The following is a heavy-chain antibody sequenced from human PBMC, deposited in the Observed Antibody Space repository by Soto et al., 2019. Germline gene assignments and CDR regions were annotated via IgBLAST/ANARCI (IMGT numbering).Heavy chain of an antibody. J-gene: IGHJ3*02. CDR3: AHPRGYGVFDAYDI. CDR1: GFTFSTYA. CDR2: LTPSGGET. D-gene: IGHD4-17*01. V-gene: IGHV3-23*01. Sequence: GSLRLSCVASGFTFSTYAMSWVRQAPGKGLEWVSALTPSGGETFYADSVKGRFTISRDNSMNALYLQMNSLRIEDTAVYYCAHPRGYGVFDAYDIWGQGTMVTVSS.